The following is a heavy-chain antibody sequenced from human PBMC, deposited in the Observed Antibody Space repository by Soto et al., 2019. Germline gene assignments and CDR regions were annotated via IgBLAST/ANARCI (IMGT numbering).Heavy chain of an antibody. D-gene: IGHD6-13*01. J-gene: IGHJ4*02. CDR2: IIAYYGTT. V-gene: IGHV1-18*01. CDR3: ARDHDSRGSSWYSRPNYFDY. Sequence: GASAQVSSRASGCTFTSCGSSWVRQAPGQGLEWLGGIIAYYGTTNYAQKIEGRDTMITDKSTSTAYMELSSPRSEDTAVYYCARDHDSRGSSWYSRPNYFDYWGQGTLVTVSS. CDR1: GCTFTSCG.